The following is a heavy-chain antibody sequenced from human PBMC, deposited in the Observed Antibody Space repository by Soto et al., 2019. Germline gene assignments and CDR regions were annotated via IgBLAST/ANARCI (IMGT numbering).Heavy chain of an antibody. V-gene: IGHV4-34*01. CDR3: ARKYRFDY. Sequence: SETLSLTCAVYGGSFSGYYWSWIRQPPGKGLEWIGEINHSGSTNYNPSLKSRVTISVDTSKNQFSLKLSSVTAADTAVYYCARKYRFDYWGQGTLVTVSS. D-gene: IGHD1-1*01. J-gene: IGHJ4*02. CDR1: GGSFSGYY. CDR2: INHSGST.